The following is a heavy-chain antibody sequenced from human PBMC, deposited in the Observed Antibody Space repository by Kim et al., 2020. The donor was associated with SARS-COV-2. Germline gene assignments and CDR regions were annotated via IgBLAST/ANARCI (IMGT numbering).Heavy chain of an antibody. Sequence: SETLSLTCTVSGGSISSSSYYWGWIRQPPGKGLEWIGSIYYSGSTYYNPSLKSRVTISVDTSKNQFSLKLSSVTAADTAVYYCARLRIAVTGTRWFDPWGQGTLVTVSS. D-gene: IGHD6-19*01. CDR2: IYYSGST. CDR1: GGSISSSSYY. J-gene: IGHJ5*02. V-gene: IGHV4-39*01. CDR3: ARLRIAVTGTRWFDP.